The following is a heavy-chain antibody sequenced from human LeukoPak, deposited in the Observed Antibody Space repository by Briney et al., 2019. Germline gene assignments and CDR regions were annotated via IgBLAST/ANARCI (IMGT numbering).Heavy chain of an antibody. Sequence: GGSLRLSCAASGFTFSSYAMHWVRQAPGKGLEWVAVISYDGSNKYYADSVKGRFTISRDNSKNTLYLQMNSLRAEDTAVYYCARASGTAMVIFDYWGQGTLVTVSS. CDR3: ARASGTAMVIFDY. CDR2: ISYDGSNK. V-gene: IGHV3-30*04. J-gene: IGHJ4*02. D-gene: IGHD5-18*01. CDR1: GFTFSSYA.